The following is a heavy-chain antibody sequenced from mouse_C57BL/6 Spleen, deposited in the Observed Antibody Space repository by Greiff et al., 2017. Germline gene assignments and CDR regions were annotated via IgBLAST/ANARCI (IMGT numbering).Heavy chain of an antibody. CDR1: GYAFSSSW. V-gene: IGHV1-82*01. CDR3: AREGYSRYYFDD. J-gene: IGHJ2*01. D-gene: IGHD2-5*01. Sequence: VQLQQSGPELVKPGASVKISCKASGYAFSSSWLNWVKQRPGKGLEWIGRIYPGDGDTNYNGKFKGKATLTADKSSSTAYMQLSSLTSEDSAVYFCAREGYSRYYFDDWGQGTTRTVSS. CDR2: IYPGDGDT.